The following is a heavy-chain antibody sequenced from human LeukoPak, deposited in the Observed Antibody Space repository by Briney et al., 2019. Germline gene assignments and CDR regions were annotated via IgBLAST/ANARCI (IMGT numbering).Heavy chain of an antibody. V-gene: IGHV4-34*01. CDR3: ARGAQIDYDFWSGYSNYHFDY. CDR2: INHSGST. CDR1: GGSFRGYY. J-gene: IGHJ4*02. D-gene: IGHD3-3*01. Sequence: TSETLSLTCAVYGGSFRGYYWSWIRQRPGQGLEWIGEINHSGSTNYNPSLKRRVTISVDTSKNQFTLNLSSVTAADTAVYHCARGAQIDYDFWSGYSNYHFDYWGQGTLVTLSS.